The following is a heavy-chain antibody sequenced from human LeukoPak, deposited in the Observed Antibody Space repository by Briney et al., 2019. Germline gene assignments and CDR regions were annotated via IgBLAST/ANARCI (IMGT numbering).Heavy chain of an antibody. Sequence: GGSLRLSCSASGFTFYRFYLHWVRQAPGKGLEFVSHISSNGATTYYADSAKGRFTISRDNSKNTLYLQMSSLRADDTAVYYCTAGSSWYGSDYWGQGTLVTVSS. D-gene: IGHD6-13*01. J-gene: IGHJ4*02. V-gene: IGHV3-64D*06. CDR3: TAGSSWYGSDY. CDR2: ISSNGATT. CDR1: GFTFYRFY.